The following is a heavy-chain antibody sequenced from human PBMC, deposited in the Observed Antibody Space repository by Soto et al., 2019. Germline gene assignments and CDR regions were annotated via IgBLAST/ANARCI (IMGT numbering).Heavy chain of an antibody. Sequence: GGSLRLSCAASGFTFSSYAMHWVRQAPGKGLEWVAVISYDGSNKYYADSVKGRFTISRDNSKNTLYLQMNSLRAEDTAVYYCARDGIVVVTATSASRDAFDIWGQGTMVTVSS. CDR2: ISYDGSNK. D-gene: IGHD2-21*02. CDR3: ARDGIVVVTATSASRDAFDI. V-gene: IGHV3-30*04. CDR1: GFTFSSYA. J-gene: IGHJ3*02.